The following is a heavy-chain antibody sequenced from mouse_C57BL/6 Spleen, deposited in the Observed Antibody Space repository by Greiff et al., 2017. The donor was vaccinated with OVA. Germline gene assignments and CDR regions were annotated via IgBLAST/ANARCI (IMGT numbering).Heavy chain of an antibody. CDR3: ARRTAQDYFDY. D-gene: IGHD3-2*02. V-gene: IGHV1-55*01. CDR1: GYTFTSYW. Sequence: VQLQQPGAELVKPGASVKMSCKASGYTFTSYWITWVKQRPGQGLEWIGDIYPGSGSTNYNEKFKSKATLTVDTSSSTAYIQLSSLTYEDTAVYYCARRTAQDYFDYWGQGTTLTVSS. J-gene: IGHJ2*01. CDR2: IYPGSGST.